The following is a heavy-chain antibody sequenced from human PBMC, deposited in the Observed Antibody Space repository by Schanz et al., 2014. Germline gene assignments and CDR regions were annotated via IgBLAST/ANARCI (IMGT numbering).Heavy chain of an antibody. V-gene: IGHV1-69*02. CDR2: IIPILGIA. D-gene: IGHD2-2*02. Sequence: QVQLVQSEAEVKKPGSSVKVSCKASGGTFSSYTISWVRQAPGQGFEWMGRIIPILGIANYAQNFQGRVTITADKSTSTAYMELTSLRSEDTAVYYCAGTYCSSTSCYTGYSYMDVWGKGTTVTVSS. CDR1: GGTFSSYT. CDR3: AGTYCSSTSCYTGYSYMDV. J-gene: IGHJ6*03.